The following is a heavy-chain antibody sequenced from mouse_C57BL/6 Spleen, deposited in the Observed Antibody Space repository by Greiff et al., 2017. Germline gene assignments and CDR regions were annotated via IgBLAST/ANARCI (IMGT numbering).Heavy chain of an antibody. D-gene: IGHD2-5*01. V-gene: IGHV1-69*01. CDR2: IVPSDSYT. J-gene: IGHJ3*01. CDR3: ARAYYSNYEAWFAY. Sequence: QVQLQQPGAELVMPGASVKLSCKASGYTFTSYWMHWVKQRPGQGLEWIGEIVPSDSYTNYNQKFKGKSTLTVDKSSSTAYMQLNSLTSEDSAVDYCARAYYSNYEAWFAYWGQGTLVTVSA. CDR1: GYTFTSYW.